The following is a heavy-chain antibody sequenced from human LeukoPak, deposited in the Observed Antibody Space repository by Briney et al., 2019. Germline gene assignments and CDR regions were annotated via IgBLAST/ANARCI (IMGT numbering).Heavy chain of an antibody. Sequence: SVTVSVTCTVSLGSISRGCYYWSWIRQPPGKGLVWMGYMYHSGRTYYNQSLNRLVTLSVDRSNTQFSLKVSYVTAADTVVYYCARVYSSGSRAFQHWGEGAIVTDCS. CDR2: MYHSGRT. J-gene: IGHJ1*01. CDR1: LGSISRGCYY. CDR3: ARVYSSGSRAFQH. V-gene: IGHV4-30-2*01. D-gene: IGHD6-19*01.